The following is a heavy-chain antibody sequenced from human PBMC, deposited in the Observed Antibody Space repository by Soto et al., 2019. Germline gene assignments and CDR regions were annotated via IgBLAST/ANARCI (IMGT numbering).Heavy chain of an antibody. CDR1: GFTVSSYG. CDR3: AKEMFPRTVLDSSSTWGDY. V-gene: IGHV3-30*18. CDR2: ISYDGSHK. J-gene: IGHJ4*01. D-gene: IGHD3-22*01. Sequence: GGSPRLFCAASGFTVSSYGIHWVRQPPGKGLEWVAVISYDGSHKFYADSVKGRFTLSRDVSKGTLYLQMNSLRAEDTAVYYCAKEMFPRTVLDSSSTWGDYWGPGTLVTVYS.